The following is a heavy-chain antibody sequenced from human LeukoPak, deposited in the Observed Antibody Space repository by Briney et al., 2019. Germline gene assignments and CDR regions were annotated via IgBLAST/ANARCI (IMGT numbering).Heavy chain of an antibody. V-gene: IGHV4-59*01. CDR3: ARDNLEYSSSSVVWFDP. CDR2: IYYSGST. CDR1: GGSLSSYY. J-gene: IGHJ5*02. D-gene: IGHD6-6*01. Sequence: SETLSLTCTVSGGSLSSYYWSWIRQPPGKGLEWIGYIYYSGSTNYNPSLKSRVTISVDTSKNQCSLTLSSVTAADTAVYYCARDNLEYSSSSVVWFDPWGQGTLVTVSS.